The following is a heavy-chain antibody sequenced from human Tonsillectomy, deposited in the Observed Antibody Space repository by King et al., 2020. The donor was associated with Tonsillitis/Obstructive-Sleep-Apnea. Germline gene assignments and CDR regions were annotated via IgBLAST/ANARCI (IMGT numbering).Heavy chain of an antibody. D-gene: IGHD3-3*02. Sequence: VQLVESGGGLVKPGGSLRLSCAASGFTFRDYYMTWIRQAPGKGLEWVSYMSSRNTYTNYADSVKGRLTISRDNAKKSLYLQMNSLGDEDKAGYYWARGPPLATFSYQCYYYMDFWGPGPPVTVSS. J-gene: IGHJ6*03. CDR1: GFTFRDYY. V-gene: IGHV3-11*05. CDR3: ARGPPLATFSYQCYYYMDF. CDR2: MSSRNTYT.